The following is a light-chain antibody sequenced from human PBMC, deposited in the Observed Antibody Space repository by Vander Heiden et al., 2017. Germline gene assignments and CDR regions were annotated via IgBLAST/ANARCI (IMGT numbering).Light chain of an antibody. CDR2: DAS. V-gene: IGKV3-11*01. CDR3: QQHNDLPLT. J-gene: IGKJ4*01. CDR1: QSVYYH. Sequence: EIVLTHSPSTLSLSPGERATVSCMASQSVYYHLGWYHQKPGQAPRLLIYDASDRATGIPARFSGSGSETDFTLTISSLEPEDSGVYYCQQHNDLPLTFGGGTKVEIK.